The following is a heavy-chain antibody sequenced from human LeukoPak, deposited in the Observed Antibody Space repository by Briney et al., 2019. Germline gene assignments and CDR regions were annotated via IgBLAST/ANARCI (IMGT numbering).Heavy chain of an antibody. D-gene: IGHD2-2*01. V-gene: IGHV4-59*08. CDR1: GGSISIYY. CDR3: ARLPGYCSSTSCPKFDP. J-gene: IGHJ5*02. Sequence: SETLSLTCTVSGGSISIYYWSWIRQPPGKGLEWIGYIYYSGSTNYNPSLKRRVTISVDTTKNQFSLKLSSVTAADTAVYYCARLPGYCSSTSCPKFDPWGQGTLVTVSS. CDR2: IYYSGST.